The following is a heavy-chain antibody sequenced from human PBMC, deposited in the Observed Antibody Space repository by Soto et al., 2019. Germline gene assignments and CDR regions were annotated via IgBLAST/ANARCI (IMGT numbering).Heavy chain of an antibody. J-gene: IGHJ4*02. V-gene: IGHV4-4*02. CDR1: GGSISSSNW. CDR3: ARGLSNLSPLDY. D-gene: IGHD3-16*02. Sequence: QVQLQESGPGLVKPSGTLSLTCAVSGGSISSSNWWSWVRQPPGKGLEWIGEIYHSGSTNYNPSLKTRVTKTVDKSKNQFSLKLSSVTAADTAVYYCARGLSNLSPLDYWGQGTLVTVSS. CDR2: IYHSGST.